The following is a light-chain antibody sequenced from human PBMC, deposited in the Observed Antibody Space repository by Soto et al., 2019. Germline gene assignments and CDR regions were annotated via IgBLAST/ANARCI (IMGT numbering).Light chain of an antibody. CDR1: QTISTY. Sequence: DIQMTQSPSSLSASVGDRVTITCRASQTISTYLNWYQQKPGKAPKALIYDASNLKSALPSRFSGSGSGTDFTLTISNLQPEDFATYYCQQSFSTPITFGQGTRLEIK. J-gene: IGKJ5*01. CDR2: DAS. V-gene: IGKV1-39*01. CDR3: QQSFSTPIT.